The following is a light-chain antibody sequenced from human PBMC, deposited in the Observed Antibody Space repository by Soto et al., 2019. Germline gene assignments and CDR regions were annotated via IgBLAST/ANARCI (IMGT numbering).Light chain of an antibody. CDR3: SSYTSSSTLYV. CDR1: SSDVGGYNY. Sequence: QSVLTQPASVSGSPGQSITVSCTGTSSDVGGYNYVSWYQQHPGKAPKLMIYDVSNRPSGVSNRFSGSKSGNTASLTISGLQAEDEADYYCSSYTSSSTLYVFGTGPKVTVL. CDR2: DVS. V-gene: IGLV2-14*01. J-gene: IGLJ1*01.